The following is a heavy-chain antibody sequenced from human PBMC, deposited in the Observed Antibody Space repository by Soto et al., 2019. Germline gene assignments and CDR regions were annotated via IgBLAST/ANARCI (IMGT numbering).Heavy chain of an antibody. Sequence: GGSLRLSCAASGFTFSSYAMSWVRQAPGKGLEWVSAISGSGGSTYYADSVKGRFTISRDNSKNTLYLQMNSLRAEDTAVYYCAKDPGGMTTVFVSVYWGQGTLVTVSS. V-gene: IGHV3-23*01. CDR2: ISGSGGST. CDR3: AKDPGGMTTVFVSVY. D-gene: IGHD4-17*01. J-gene: IGHJ4*02. CDR1: GFTFSSYA.